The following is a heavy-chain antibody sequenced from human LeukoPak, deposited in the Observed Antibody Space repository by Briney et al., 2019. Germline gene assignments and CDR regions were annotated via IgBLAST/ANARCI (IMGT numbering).Heavy chain of an antibody. D-gene: IGHD4-17*01. CDR1: GGTFSSYA. J-gene: IGHJ4*02. CDR2: IIPIFGTA. Sequence: GASVKVSCKASGGTFSSYAISWVRQAPGQGLEWMGGIIPIFGTANYAQKFQGRVTITADESTSTAYMELSSLRSEDTAVYYCARRAYYGDYISDYFDYWGLGTLVTDSS. CDR3: ARRAYYGDYISDYFDY. V-gene: IGHV1-69*13.